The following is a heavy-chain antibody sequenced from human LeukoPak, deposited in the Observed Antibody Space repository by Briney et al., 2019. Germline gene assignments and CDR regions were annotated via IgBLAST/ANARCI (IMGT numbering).Heavy chain of an antibody. CDR3: TRGPIPLWLYYGMDV. Sequence: GGSLRLSCTASGFTFGDHAMSWVRQAPGKGLEWVGFIRSKAYRGTTEYAASVKGRFTISRDDSKSIAYLQMNSLKTDDTAVYYCTRGPIPLWLYYGMDVWGQGTTVTVSS. CDR1: GFTFGDHA. V-gene: IGHV3-49*04. CDR2: IRSKAYRGTT. D-gene: IGHD5-18*01. J-gene: IGHJ6*02.